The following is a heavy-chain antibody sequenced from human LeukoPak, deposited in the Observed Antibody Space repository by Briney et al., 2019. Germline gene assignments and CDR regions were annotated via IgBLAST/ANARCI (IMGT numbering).Heavy chain of an antibody. CDR3: AREVDYYDGGY. D-gene: IGHD3-22*01. J-gene: IGHJ4*02. V-gene: IGHV1-2*02. Sequence: ASVKVSCTASGYTFTGYYIHWVRQAPGLGLEWMGWINPNSGGTNYAQKFQGRIIMTRDTSISTAYMELSRLRSDDTAVYYCAREVDYYDGGYWGQGTLVTVSS. CDR1: GYTFTGYY. CDR2: INPNSGGT.